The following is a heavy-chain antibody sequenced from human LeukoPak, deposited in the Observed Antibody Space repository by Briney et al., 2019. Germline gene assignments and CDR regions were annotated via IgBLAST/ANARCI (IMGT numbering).Heavy chain of an antibody. V-gene: IGHV3-9*01. D-gene: IGHD4-17*01. J-gene: IGHJ4*02. CDR3: AKGPYGDYDNYYFDY. Sequence: GRSLRLSCAASGFTFDDYAMHWVRQAPGKGLEWVSGISWNSGSIGYADSVKGRFTISRDNAKNSLYLQMNSLRAENTALYYCAKGPYGDYDNYYFDYWGQGTLVTVSS. CDR1: GFTFDDYA. CDR2: ISWNSGSI.